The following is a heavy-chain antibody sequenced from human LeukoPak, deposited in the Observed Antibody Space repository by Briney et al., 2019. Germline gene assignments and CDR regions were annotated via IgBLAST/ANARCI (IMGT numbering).Heavy chain of an antibody. D-gene: IGHD3-3*01. Sequence: GGTLRLSCAASGFTFTKYGMSWVRQAPGKGLEWISTISDSGAYTYYADFVKGRFTVSRDNSKNMVFLEVNSLRAEDTAVYYCVPRKEWSCYMDVWGKGTTVTVSS. V-gene: IGHV3-23*01. CDR3: VPRKEWSCYMDV. J-gene: IGHJ6*03. CDR2: ISDSGAYT. CDR1: GFTFTKYG.